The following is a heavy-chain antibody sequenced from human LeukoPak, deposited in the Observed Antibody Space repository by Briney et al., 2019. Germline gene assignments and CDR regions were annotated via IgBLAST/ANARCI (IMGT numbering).Heavy chain of an antibody. CDR1: GFTFSSYG. CDR2: IWYDGSNK. CDR3: ARGRYSSGFVEY. D-gene: IGHD6-25*01. J-gene: IGHJ4*02. Sequence: GRSLRLACAASGFTFSSYGMHWVRRAPGKGLEWVAVIWYDGSNKYYVDSVKGRFTISRDNPKNTLYLQMGSLRAEDTAVYYCARGRYSSGFVEYWGQGTLVTVS. V-gene: IGHV3-33*01.